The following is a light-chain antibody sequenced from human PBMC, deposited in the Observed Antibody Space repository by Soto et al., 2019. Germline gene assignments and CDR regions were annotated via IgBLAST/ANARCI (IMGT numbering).Light chain of an antibody. CDR3: QHYKTWPLS. J-gene: IGKJ4*01. CDR2: GAS. CDR1: QSVDDN. Sequence: IVMTQSPATLSVSPGERATLSCRASQSVDDNLAWYQQKPGQAPRLLIYGASTRATGIPARFSGIGSGTEFTLIISSLQSEDFGVYYCQHYKTWPLSFGGGTKVDIK. V-gene: IGKV3-15*01.